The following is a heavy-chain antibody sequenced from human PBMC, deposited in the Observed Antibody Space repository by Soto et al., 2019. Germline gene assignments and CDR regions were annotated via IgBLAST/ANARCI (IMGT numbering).Heavy chain of an antibody. V-gene: IGHV4-59*08. Sequence: PSETLSLTFSFSGDSIIKFCWSWIRQPPGKGLEWIGYIFYSGSTNYNPSLKSRVTISVDTSKNQFSLKLSSVTAADTAVYYCARRYSSSSDYWGQGTLVTVS. J-gene: IGHJ4*02. CDR3: ARRYSSSSDY. CDR1: GDSIIKFC. CDR2: IFYSGST. D-gene: IGHD6-13*01.